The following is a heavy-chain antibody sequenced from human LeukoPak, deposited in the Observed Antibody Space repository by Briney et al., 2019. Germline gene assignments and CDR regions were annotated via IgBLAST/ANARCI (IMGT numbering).Heavy chain of an antibody. V-gene: IGHV3-48*01. Sequence: GGSLRLSCAASGFSFTTYNMYWVRQTPGKGLEWVSYMSSSSRSVIYYTDSVKGRFTISRDNSKNTLYLQMNSLRAEDTAVYYCAKGDFDGFDYWGQGTLVTVSS. J-gene: IGHJ4*02. CDR3: AKGDFDGFDY. D-gene: IGHD2/OR15-2a*01. CDR1: GFSFTTYN. CDR2: MSSSSRSVI.